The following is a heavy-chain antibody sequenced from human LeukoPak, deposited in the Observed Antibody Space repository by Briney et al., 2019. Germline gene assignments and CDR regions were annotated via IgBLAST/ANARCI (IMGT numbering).Heavy chain of an antibody. D-gene: IGHD5-12*01. CDR1: GFTFSSYA. CDR3: ARDRGVATMDY. Sequence: PGGSLRLSCAASGFTFSSYAIHWVRQGPGKGLEWVAVISFDGNNKYYADSVKGRSTISRDNSKNTLSLQMNSLRPEDTAVYYWARDRGVATMDYWLLGTLVIVSS. CDR2: ISFDGNNK. V-gene: IGHV3-30*14. J-gene: IGHJ4*02.